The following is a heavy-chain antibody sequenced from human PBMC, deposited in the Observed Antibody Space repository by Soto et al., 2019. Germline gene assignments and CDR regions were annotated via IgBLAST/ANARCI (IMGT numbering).Heavy chain of an antibody. V-gene: IGHV4-61*01. CDR3: AREGFGGDAFDH. J-gene: IGHJ4*02. CDR2: VYFSGST. CDR1: GGSVRSGNYY. D-gene: IGHD2-21*02. Sequence: PSETLSLTCSVSGGSVRSGNYYWSWIRQPPGKGLEWIGYVYFSGSTNYNPSPKSRVTISVDTSKNQFSLKLSSVTAADTAVYYCAREGFGGDAFDHWGQGTLVTVSS.